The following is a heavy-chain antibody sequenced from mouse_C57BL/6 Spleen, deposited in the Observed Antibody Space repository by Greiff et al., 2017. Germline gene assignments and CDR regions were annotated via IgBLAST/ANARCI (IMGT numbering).Heavy chain of an antibody. CDR3: TGGDYGSAWFAY. CDR2: IDPENGDT. J-gene: IGHJ3*01. CDR1: GFNIKDDY. V-gene: IGHV14-4*01. Sequence: VQLQQSGAELVRPGASVKLSCTASGFNIKDDYMHWVKQRPEQGLEWIGGIDPENGDTEYASKFQGKATITADTSSTTAYLQLSSLTSEDTAVYYCTGGDYGSAWFAYWGQGTLVTVSA. D-gene: IGHD2-4*01.